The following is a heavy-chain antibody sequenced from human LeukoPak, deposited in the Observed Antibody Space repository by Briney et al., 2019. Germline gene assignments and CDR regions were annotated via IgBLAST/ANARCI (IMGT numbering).Heavy chain of an antibody. CDR2: INHSGST. D-gene: IGHD3-10*01. CDR1: VGSFSGYY. CDR3: ASFGLYYFDY. V-gene: IGHV4-34*01. J-gene: IGHJ4*02. Sequence: SETLSLTCAVYVGSFSGYYWSWIRQPPGKGLEWIGEINHSGSTNYNPSLKSRVTISVDTSKNQFSLKLSSVTAADTAVYYCASFGLYYFDYWGQGTLVTVSS.